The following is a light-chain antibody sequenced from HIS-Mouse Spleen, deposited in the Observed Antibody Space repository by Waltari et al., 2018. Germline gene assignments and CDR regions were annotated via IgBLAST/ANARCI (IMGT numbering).Light chain of an antibody. CDR1: QSVSSSY. J-gene: IGKJ3*01. CDR2: GAS. CDR3: QQYGSSLFT. Sequence: EIVLTQSPGTLSLSPGERATLSCRASQSVSSSYLAWYQQKPGQAPRHLIYGASSRATSLPDRFSGSGSGTVFTLTISKLEPEDFAVYYYQQYGSSLFTFGPGTKVDI. V-gene: IGKV3-20*01.